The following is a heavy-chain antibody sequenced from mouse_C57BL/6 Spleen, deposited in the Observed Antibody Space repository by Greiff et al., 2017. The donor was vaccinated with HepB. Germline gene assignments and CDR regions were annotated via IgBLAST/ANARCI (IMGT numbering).Heavy chain of an antibody. J-gene: IGHJ2*01. CDR1: GYAFSSSW. CDR3: ARGDPYFDY. Sequence: LQQSGPELVKPGASVKISCKASGYAFSSSWMNWVKQRPGKGLEWIGRIYPGDGDTNYNGKFKGKATLTADKSSSTAYMQLSSLTSEDSAVYFCARGDPYFDYWGQGTTLTVSS. V-gene: IGHV1-82*01. CDR2: IYPGDGDT. D-gene: IGHD3-3*01.